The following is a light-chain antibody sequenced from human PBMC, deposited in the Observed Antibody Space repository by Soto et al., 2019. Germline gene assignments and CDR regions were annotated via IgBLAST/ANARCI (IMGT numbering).Light chain of an antibody. Sequence: EIVMTQSPAPRSWSPGERPSLSCMASQSVSSKLAWFQQNPGQAPSLLIYGVSTRATGVPVRFSGSGSGTEFTLTINSLQSEDFAVYYCQQYNNWPHTFGQGTKV. CDR2: GVS. V-gene: IGKV3-15*01. J-gene: IGKJ2*01. CDR1: QSVSSK. CDR3: QQYNNWPHT.